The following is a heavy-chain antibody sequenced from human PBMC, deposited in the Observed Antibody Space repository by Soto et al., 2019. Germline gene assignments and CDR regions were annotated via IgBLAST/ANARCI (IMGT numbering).Heavy chain of an antibody. CDR3: MLGSGWKGFDY. V-gene: IGHV4-39*01. J-gene: IGHJ4*02. CDR1: GGSISSSSYY. D-gene: IGHD3-22*01. CDR2: IYYSGST. Sequence: QLQLQESGPGLVKPSETLSLTCTVSGGSISSSSYYWGWIRQPPGKGLEWIGSIYYSGSTYYNPSLKSRVTISVDTSKNQFSMKLSSVTAADTAVYYCMLGSGWKGFDYWGQGTLVTVSS.